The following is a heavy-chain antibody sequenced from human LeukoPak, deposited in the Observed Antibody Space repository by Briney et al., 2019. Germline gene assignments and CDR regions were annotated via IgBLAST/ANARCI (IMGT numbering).Heavy chain of an antibody. Sequence: GGSLRLSCAASGFTVSSNYMSWVRQAPGKGLEWVPIIYSGGSTFYADSVKGRFTISRDNSKNTLYMQMNSLRAGDTAVYYCAKDRLGAILYFDYWGQGTLVTVSS. J-gene: IGHJ4*02. CDR3: AKDRLGAILYFDY. D-gene: IGHD1-26*01. CDR2: IYSGGST. V-gene: IGHV3-53*01. CDR1: GFTVSSNY.